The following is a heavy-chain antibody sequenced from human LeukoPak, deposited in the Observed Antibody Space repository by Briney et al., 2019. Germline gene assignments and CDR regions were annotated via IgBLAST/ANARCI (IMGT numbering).Heavy chain of an antibody. D-gene: IGHD3-9*01. CDR2: INHSGST. CDR1: GGSFSGYY. J-gene: IGHJ5*02. Sequence: SETLSLTCAVYGGSFSGYYWSWIRQPPGKGLEWIGEINHSGSTNYNPSLKSRVTISVDTSKNQFSLKLSSVTAADTAVYYCAGMATSYYWFAWFDPWGQGTLVTVSS. CDR3: AGMATSYYWFAWFDP. V-gene: IGHV4-34*01.